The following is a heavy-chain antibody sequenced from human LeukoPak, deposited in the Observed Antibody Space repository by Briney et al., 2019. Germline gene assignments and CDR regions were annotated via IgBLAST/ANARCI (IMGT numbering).Heavy chain of an antibody. J-gene: IGHJ3*02. CDR2: IYHSGST. Sequence: PSQTLSLTCAVSGGSISSGGYSWSWIRQPPGKGLEWIGYIYHSGSTYYNPSLKSRVTISVDRSKNQFSLKLSSVTAADMAVYYCATIPLDTDAFDIWGQGTMVTVSS. CDR1: GGSISSGGYS. V-gene: IGHV4-30-2*01. D-gene: IGHD2-21*01. CDR3: ATIPLDTDAFDI.